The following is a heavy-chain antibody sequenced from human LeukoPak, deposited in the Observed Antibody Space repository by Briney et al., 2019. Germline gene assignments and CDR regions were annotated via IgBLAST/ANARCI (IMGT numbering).Heavy chain of an antibody. Sequence: GGSLRLSCAASGFTFSSYAMSWVRQAPGKGLEWVAVIWYDGSNKYYADSVKGRFTIPRDNSKNTLYLQMNSLRAEDTAVYYCARDALPYGDYSYFDYWGREPWSPSPQ. V-gene: IGHV3-33*08. D-gene: IGHD4-17*01. CDR2: IWYDGSNK. CDR3: ARDALPYGDYSYFDY. J-gene: IGHJ4*02. CDR1: GFTFSSYA.